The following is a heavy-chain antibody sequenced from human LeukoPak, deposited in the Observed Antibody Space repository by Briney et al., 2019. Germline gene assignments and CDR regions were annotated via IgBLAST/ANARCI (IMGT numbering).Heavy chain of an antibody. CDR1: GGSISSYY. CDR3: AREGSRGSNWFDP. V-gene: IGHV4-59*12. D-gene: IGHD1-26*01. Sequence: SETLSLTCTASGGSISSYYWSWIRQPPGKGLEWIGYIYYSGSTNYNPSLKSRVTISVDTSKNQFSLKLSSVTAADTAVYYCAREGSRGSNWFDPWGQGTLVTVSS. J-gene: IGHJ5*02. CDR2: IYYSGST.